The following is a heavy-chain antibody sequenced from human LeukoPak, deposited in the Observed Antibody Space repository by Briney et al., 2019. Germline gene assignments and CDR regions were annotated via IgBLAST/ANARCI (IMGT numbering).Heavy chain of an antibody. CDR3: ARQGSRAWGVNWFDP. CDR2: INTNTGNP. CDR1: GYTFTGYY. D-gene: IGHD3-16*01. V-gene: IGHV7-4-1*02. J-gene: IGHJ5*02. Sequence: ASVKVSCKASGYTFTGYYMHWVRQAPGQGLEWMGWINTNTGNPTYAQGFTGRFVFSLDTSVSTAYLQISSLKAEDTAVYYCARQGSRAWGVNWFDPWGQGTLVTVSS.